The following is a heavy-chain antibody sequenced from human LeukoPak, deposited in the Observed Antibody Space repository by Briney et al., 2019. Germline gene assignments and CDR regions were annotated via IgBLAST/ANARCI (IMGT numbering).Heavy chain of an antibody. V-gene: IGHV3-15*01. CDR3: TTQMSYYDFWSGFDY. D-gene: IGHD3-3*01. CDR2: IKSKTDGGTT. Sequence: PGGSLRLSCAASGFTFSNAWMSWVRQAPGKGLEWVGRIKSKTDGGTTDYAAPVKGRFTISRDDSKNTLYLQMNSLKTEDTAVYYCTTQMSYYDFWSGFDYWGQGTLVTVSS. CDR1: GFTFSNAW. J-gene: IGHJ4*02.